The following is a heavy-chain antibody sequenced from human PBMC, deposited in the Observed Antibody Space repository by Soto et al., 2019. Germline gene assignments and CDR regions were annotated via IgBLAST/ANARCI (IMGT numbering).Heavy chain of an antibody. CDR1: GFTFSSYS. CDR2: ISSSSSYI. CDR3: ARESSPRTRISTHNFDY. Sequence: GGSLRLSCAASGFTFSSYSMNWVRQAPGKGLEWVSSISSSSSYIYYADSVKGRFTISRDNAKNSLYLQMNSLRAEDTAVYYCARESSPRTRISTHNFDYWGQGTLVTVSS. V-gene: IGHV3-21*01. J-gene: IGHJ4*02.